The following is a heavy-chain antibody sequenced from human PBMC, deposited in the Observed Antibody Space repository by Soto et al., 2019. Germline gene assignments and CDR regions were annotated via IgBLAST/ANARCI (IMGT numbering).Heavy chain of an antibody. J-gene: IGHJ5*02. CDR3: ARHLVRGVIRDNWFDP. V-gene: IGHV5-10-1*01. CDR1: GYSFTSYW. CDR2: IDPSDSYT. Sequence: GESLKISCKGSGYSFTSYWISWVRQMPGKGLEWMGRIDPSDSYTNYSPSFQGHVTISADKSISTAYLQWSSLKASDTAMYYCARHLVRGVIRDNWFDPWGQGTLVTVPQ. D-gene: IGHD3-10*01.